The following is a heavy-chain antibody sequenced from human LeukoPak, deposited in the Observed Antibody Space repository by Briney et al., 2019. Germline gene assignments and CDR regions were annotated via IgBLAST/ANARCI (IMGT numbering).Heavy chain of an antibody. CDR2: IYYSGST. CDR1: GGSISSGDYY. CDR3: ARGELDFNCSSTSCYNIWFDP. Sequence: SETLSLTCTVSGGSISSGDYYWSWIRQPPGKGLEWIGYIYYSGSTYYNPSLKSRVTISVDTSKNQFSLKLSSVTAADTAVYYCARGELDFNCSSTSCYNIWFDPWGQGTLVTVSS. V-gene: IGHV4-30-4*08. J-gene: IGHJ5*02. D-gene: IGHD2-2*02.